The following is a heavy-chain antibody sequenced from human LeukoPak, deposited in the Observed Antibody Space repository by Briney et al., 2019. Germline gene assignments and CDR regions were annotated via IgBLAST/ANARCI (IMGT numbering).Heavy chain of an antibody. Sequence: GRSLRLFCAASGFTFDQYAMHWVRRAPGKGLEWVSGISWNSGNIGYADSVKGRFTISRENAKNSLYLQMNRLRAEDTALYYCARDKGRLRVTDYYYGMDVWGQGTTVTVSS. V-gene: IGHV3-9*01. D-gene: IGHD2-21*02. CDR1: GFTFDQYA. CDR2: ISWNSGNI. J-gene: IGHJ6*02. CDR3: ARDKGRLRVTDYYYGMDV.